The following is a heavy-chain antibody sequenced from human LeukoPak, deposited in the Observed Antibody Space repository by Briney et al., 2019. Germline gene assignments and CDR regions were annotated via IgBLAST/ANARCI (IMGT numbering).Heavy chain of an antibody. Sequence: GGSLRLSCAASGFTFSSYEMNWVRQAPGKGLEWVSYISSSGSTIYYADSVKGRFTISRDNAKNSLYLQMNSLRAEDTAVYYCARDHCSSTSCEYYYYYMDVWGKGTTVTISS. J-gene: IGHJ6*03. D-gene: IGHD2-2*01. CDR2: ISSSGSTI. CDR3: ARDHCSSTSCEYYYYYMDV. CDR1: GFTFSSYE. V-gene: IGHV3-48*03.